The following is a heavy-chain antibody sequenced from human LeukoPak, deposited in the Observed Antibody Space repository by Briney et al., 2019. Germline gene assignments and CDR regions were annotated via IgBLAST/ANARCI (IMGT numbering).Heavy chain of an antibody. Sequence: ASVKVSCNASGFTFTAYHIHWVRHAPGQGLEWMGWTNPNSGGTNYAQTFQGRVTMTRDTSISTAYMELSGLRSDDTAVYYSARGPPWDPHFDYWGQGTLVTVSS. V-gene: IGHV1-2*02. CDR2: TNPNSGGT. CDR3: ARGPPWDPHFDY. D-gene: IGHD1-26*01. CDR1: GFTFTAYH. J-gene: IGHJ4*02.